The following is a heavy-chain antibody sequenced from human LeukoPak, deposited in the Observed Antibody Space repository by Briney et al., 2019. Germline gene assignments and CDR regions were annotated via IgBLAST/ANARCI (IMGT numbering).Heavy chain of an antibody. D-gene: IGHD3-10*01. V-gene: IGHV1-2*02. Sequence: SVKVSCKASGYTFTGYYMHWVRQAPGQGLEWMGWINPNSGGTNYAQKFQGRVTMTRDTSISTAYMELSRLRSDDTAVYYCARGRGSGTYYNGLDYWGQGTLVTVSS. J-gene: IGHJ4*02. CDR1: GYTFTGYY. CDR2: INPNSGGT. CDR3: ARGRGSGTYYNGLDY.